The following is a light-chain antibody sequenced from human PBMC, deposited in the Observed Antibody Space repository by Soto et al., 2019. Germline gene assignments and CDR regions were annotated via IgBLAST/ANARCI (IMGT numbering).Light chain of an antibody. CDR2: DAF. CDR1: QDISNY. Sequence: DIQMTQSPSSLSASVGDRVTITCQSSQDISNYLNWYQQKPGKAPKLLIFDAFSLETGVPLRLSGSESVTDFTITITSLQPDDIATYYSQQYANLPNTFGHRTRLAIK. CDR3: QQYANLPNT. J-gene: IGKJ5*01. V-gene: IGKV1-33*01.